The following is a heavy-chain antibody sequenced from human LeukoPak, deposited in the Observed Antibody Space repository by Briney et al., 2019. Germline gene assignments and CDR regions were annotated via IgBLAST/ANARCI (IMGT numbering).Heavy chain of an antibody. CDR3: ARVSDFGDYGSDDY. CDR1: GFTFSSYS. Sequence: GGSLRLSCAASGFTFSSYSMNWVRRAPGKGLEWVSSISGSSSYIYYVDSVKGRFTISRDNAKNSLYLQMNSLRAEDTAVYFCARVSDFGDYGSDDYWGQGTLVTVSS. V-gene: IGHV3-21*01. D-gene: IGHD4-17*01. J-gene: IGHJ4*02. CDR2: ISGSSSYI.